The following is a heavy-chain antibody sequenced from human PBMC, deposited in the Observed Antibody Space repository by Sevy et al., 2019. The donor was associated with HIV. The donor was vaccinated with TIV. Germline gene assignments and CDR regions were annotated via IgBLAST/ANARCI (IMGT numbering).Heavy chain of an antibody. CDR1: GDSVSSNSAA. CDR3: ARDLGSRLNWFDP. D-gene: IGHD6-13*01. Sequence: SQTLSLTCAISGDSVSSNSAAWNWIRQSPSRGLEWLGRTYYRSKWYNDYAVSVKSRITINPDTSKNQVSMQLNSVTPGDTAVYYCARDLGSRLNWFDPWGQGTLVTVSS. CDR2: TYYRSKWYN. V-gene: IGHV6-1*01. J-gene: IGHJ5*02.